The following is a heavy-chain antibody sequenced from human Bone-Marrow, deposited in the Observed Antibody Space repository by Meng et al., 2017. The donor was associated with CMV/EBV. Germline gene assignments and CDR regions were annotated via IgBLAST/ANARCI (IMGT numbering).Heavy chain of an antibody. CDR3: AKVTRFRDTAMVYYFDY. CDR2: ISYDGSNK. CDR1: GFSFSSYA. Sequence: GESLKISCAASGFSFSSYAMHWVRQAPGKGLEWVVVISYDGSNKYYADSVKGRFTISRDNSKNTLYLQMNSLRAEDTAVYYCAKVTRFRDTAMVYYFDYWGQGKLVNVYS. J-gene: IGHJ4*02. D-gene: IGHD5-18*01. V-gene: IGHV3-30-3*01.